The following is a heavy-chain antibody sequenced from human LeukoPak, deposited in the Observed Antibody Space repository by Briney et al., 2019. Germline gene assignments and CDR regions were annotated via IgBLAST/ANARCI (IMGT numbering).Heavy chain of an antibody. CDR2: ISYDGSNK. Sequence: GGSLRLSCAASGFTFSSYVMHWVRQAPGKGLEWVALISYDGSNKYYADSVKGRFTISRDNSKNTLYLQMNSLRAEDTAVYYCAKGWSGCLDYWGQGTLVTVSS. CDR1: GFTFSSYV. J-gene: IGHJ4*02. CDR3: AKGWSGCLDY. V-gene: IGHV3-30*18. D-gene: IGHD3-10*01.